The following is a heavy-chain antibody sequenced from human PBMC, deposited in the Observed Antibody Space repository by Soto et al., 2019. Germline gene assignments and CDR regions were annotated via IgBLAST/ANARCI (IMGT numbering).Heavy chain of an antibody. D-gene: IGHD5-18*01. Sequence: SETLSLTCTVSGGSISSGGYYWSWIRQHPGKGLEWIGYIYYSGSTYYNPSLKSRVTISVDTSKNQFSLKLSSVTAADTAVYYCARSRYSYGSNWFDPWGQGTLVTVSS. CDR2: IYYSGST. J-gene: IGHJ5*02. CDR1: GGSISSGGYY. V-gene: IGHV4-31*03. CDR3: ARSRYSYGSNWFDP.